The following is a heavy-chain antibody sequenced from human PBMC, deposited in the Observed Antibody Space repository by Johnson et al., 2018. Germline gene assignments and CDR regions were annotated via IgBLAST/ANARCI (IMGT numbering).Heavy chain of an antibody. Sequence: QVQLVQSGAEVKKPRSSVKLSCKASGGTFSNYPFTWVRQAPGHGLEWMGGLIPMFGTAHYAQKFQGRVKLTADDSTRTAYMELTSLRSDDTAVYFCARGSGTFMVNDAFDFWGQGTMVTVSS. V-gene: IGHV1-69*12. CDR3: ARGSGTFMVNDAFDF. D-gene: IGHD3-10*01. CDR2: LIPMFGTA. J-gene: IGHJ3*01. CDR1: GGTFSNYP.